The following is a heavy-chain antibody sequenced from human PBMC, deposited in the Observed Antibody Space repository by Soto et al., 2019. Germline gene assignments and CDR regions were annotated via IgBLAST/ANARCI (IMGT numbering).Heavy chain of an antibody. CDR2: IYWDNDK. D-gene: IGHD3-10*01. CDR3: ARSLWFGELH. Sequence: QITLKESGPTLVKPTQTLTLTCSFSGFSLSTTGVGVGWIRQSPGKALEWLAIIYWDNDKRYSPSLKSRVTITKDTSKHQVVLIVTNMDPVDTGTYYCARSLWFGELHWGQGALVTVSS. J-gene: IGHJ4*02. CDR1: GFSLSTTGVG. V-gene: IGHV2-5*02.